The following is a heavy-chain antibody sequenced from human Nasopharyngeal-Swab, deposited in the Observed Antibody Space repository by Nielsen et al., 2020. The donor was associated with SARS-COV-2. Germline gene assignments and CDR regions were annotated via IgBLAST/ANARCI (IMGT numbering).Heavy chain of an antibody. J-gene: IGHJ6*02. CDR1: GFTFSIYW. CDR3: AKDSLYYYYGMDV. V-gene: IGHV3-74*01. CDR2: IKNDGSGT. Sequence: GESLKISCVATGFTFSIYWIHWVRQVPGKGLAWVSRIKNDGSGTVYADSVEGRFTISRDNAKNTLYLQMNSLRAEDTAVYYCAKDSLYYYYGMDVWGQGTTVTVSS.